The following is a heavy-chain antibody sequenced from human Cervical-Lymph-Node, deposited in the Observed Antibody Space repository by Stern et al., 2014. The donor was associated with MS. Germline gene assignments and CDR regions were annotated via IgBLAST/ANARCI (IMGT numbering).Heavy chain of an antibody. D-gene: IGHD4-23*01. V-gene: IGHV1-46*01. J-gene: IGHJ4*02. CDR1: GYTFANYY. Sequence: QVQLVQSGAEVQKPGASVKVPCKASGYTFANYYIHWVRQAPGQGLEWMGIINPETGSTNYAQRFQGRVALTRDPSTTTVFLEVTGLRPEDTAMYFCARHSFPTTMVTSRAYYFDYWGQGTPVTVSS. CDR3: ARHSFPTTMVTSRAYYFDY. CDR2: INPETGST.